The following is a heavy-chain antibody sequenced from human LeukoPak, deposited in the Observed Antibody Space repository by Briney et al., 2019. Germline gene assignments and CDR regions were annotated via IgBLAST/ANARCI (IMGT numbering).Heavy chain of an antibody. CDR2: ISPSGTT. CDR3: ARVGPMVRAVFDF. J-gene: IGHJ4*02. D-gene: IGHD3-10*01. V-gene: IGHV4-30-4*01. Sequence: PSETLSLICTVSGGSISGNFFWSWLRQPPGKGLEWIGYISPSGTTFYNASLKSRLDVSIDTSKGQFSLNLNSVTVADTAVYYCARVGPMVRAVFDFWGQGILVAVSS. CDR1: GGSISGNFF.